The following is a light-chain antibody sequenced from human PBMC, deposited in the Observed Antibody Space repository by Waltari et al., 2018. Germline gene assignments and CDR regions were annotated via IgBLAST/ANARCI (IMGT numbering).Light chain of an antibody. CDR2: GAS. J-gene: IGKJ1*01. Sequence: EVVLTQSPGTLSLSPGERATLSCRASQSVSRALAWYQQKPGQAPRILIYGASSRATGSSDRFSGSGFGTDCRLTSRRLWHEDFAVYYCQHYVRLPATFGQGTKVEIK. V-gene: IGKV3-20*01. CDR1: QSVSRA. CDR3: QHYVRLPAT.